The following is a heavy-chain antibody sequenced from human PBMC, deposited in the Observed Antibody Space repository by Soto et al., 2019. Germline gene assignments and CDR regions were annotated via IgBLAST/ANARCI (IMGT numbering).Heavy chain of an antibody. Sequence: QVQLVQSGAEVKKPGASVKVSCKASGYTFTSYGISWVRQAPGQGLEWKGWISAYNGNTNYAQKLHGRITITTDTSTSTADMVLRSQRSDDTAVYYCARYTLYYECSGYYPILQIFYCWGQGTLVTVSS. CDR3: ARYTLYYECSGYYPILQIFYC. J-gene: IGHJ4*02. V-gene: IGHV1-18*04. CDR2: ISAYNGNT. CDR1: GYTFTSYG. D-gene: IGHD3-22*01.